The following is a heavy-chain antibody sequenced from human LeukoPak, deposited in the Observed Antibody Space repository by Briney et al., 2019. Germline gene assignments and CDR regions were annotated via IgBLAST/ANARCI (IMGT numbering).Heavy chain of an antibody. D-gene: IGHD2-15*01. CDR2: IYPGDSDT. CDR1: GYSFTSYW. CDR3: ARSLYCSGGSCYQEPFDY. J-gene: IGHJ4*02. Sequence: GESLKISCKGSGYSFTSYWIGWVRRMPGKGLEWMGIIYPGDSDTRYSPSFQGQVTISADKSISTAYLQWSSLKASDTAMYYCARSLYCSGGSCYQEPFDYWGQGTLVTVSS. V-gene: IGHV5-51*01.